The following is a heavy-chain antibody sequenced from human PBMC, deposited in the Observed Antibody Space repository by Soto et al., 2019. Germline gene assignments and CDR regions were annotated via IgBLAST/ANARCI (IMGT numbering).Heavy chain of an antibody. CDR1: GGTFSSYA. D-gene: IGHD3-22*01. CDR2: IIPIFGTA. Sequence: SVKVSCKASGGTFSSYAISWVRQAPGQGLEWMGGIIPIFGTANYAQKFQGRVTITADKSTSTAYMELSSLRSEDTAVYYCARDYYYDSNSIWFDPWGQGTLVTVSS. J-gene: IGHJ5*02. CDR3: ARDYYYDSNSIWFDP. V-gene: IGHV1-69*06.